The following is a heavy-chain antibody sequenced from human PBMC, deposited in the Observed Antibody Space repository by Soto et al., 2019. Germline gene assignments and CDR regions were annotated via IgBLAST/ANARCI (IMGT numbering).Heavy chain of an antibody. D-gene: IGHD2-15*01. CDR1: GFTFSSYA. J-gene: IGHJ5*02. CDR2: ISGSGGST. CDR3: AKDKYLVAATGVNSFDP. V-gene: IGHV3-23*01. Sequence: GGSLRLSCAASGFTFSSYAMSWVRQAPGKGLAWVSAISGSGGSTYYADSVKGRFTISRDNSKNTLYLQMNSLRAEDTAVYYCAKDKYLVAATGVNSFDPWGQGTLVTVST.